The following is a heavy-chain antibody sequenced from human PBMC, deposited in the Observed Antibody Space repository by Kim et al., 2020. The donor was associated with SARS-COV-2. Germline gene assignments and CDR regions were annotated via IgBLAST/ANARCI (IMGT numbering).Heavy chain of an antibody. CDR3: SSGYYYGSESRGY. V-gene: IGHV3-53*01. D-gene: IGHD3-10*01. Sequence: SVKGRFTISKDNSKNTLYLQMNSLRAEDTAVYYCSSGYYYGSESRGYWGQGTLVTVSS. J-gene: IGHJ4*02.